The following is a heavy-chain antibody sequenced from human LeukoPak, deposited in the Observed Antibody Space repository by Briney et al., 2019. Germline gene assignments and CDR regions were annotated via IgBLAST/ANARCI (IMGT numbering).Heavy chain of an antibody. D-gene: IGHD3-22*01. J-gene: IGHJ6*02. Sequence: ASVKVSCKASGYTFTSYGISWVRQAPGQGLEWMGWISAYNGNTNYAQKLQGRVTMTTDTSTSTAYMELRSLRSDDTAVYYCARDGYHYDSSGYYYGMDVWGQRTTVTVSS. CDR1: GYTFTSYG. CDR3: ARDGYHYDSSGYYYGMDV. CDR2: ISAYNGNT. V-gene: IGHV1-18*01.